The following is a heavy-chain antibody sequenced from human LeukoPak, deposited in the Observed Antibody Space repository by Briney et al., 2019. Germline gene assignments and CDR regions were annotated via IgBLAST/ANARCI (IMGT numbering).Heavy chain of an antibody. J-gene: IGHJ4*02. V-gene: IGHV3-66*01. CDR3: AKASRKTLRYCGGDCSLDY. CDR2: IYSGGST. CDR1: GFTFSSYS. Sequence: GGSLRLSCAASGFTFSSYSMNWVRQAPGKGLEWVSVIYSGGSTYYADSVKGRFTISRDNSKNTLYLQMNSLRAEDTAVYYCAKASRKTLRYCGGDCSLDYWGQGTLVTVSS. D-gene: IGHD2-21*02.